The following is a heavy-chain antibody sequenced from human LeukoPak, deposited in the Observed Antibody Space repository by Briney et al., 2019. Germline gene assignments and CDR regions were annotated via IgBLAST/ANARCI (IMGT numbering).Heavy chain of an antibody. J-gene: IGHJ4*02. CDR2: ISYDGSNK. CDR1: GFTFSSYG. D-gene: IGHD4-11*01. V-gene: IGHV3-30*18. CDR3: AKEMTTWFYYFDY. Sequence: GRSLRLSCAASGFTFSSYGMHWVRQAPGKGLEWVAVISYDGSNKYYADSVKGRFTISRDNSKNTLYLQMNSLRAEDTAVYCCAKEMTTWFYYFDYWGQGTLVTVSS.